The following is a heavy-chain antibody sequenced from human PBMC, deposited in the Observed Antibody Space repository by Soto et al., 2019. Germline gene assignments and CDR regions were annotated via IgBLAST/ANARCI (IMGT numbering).Heavy chain of an antibody. D-gene: IGHD3-3*01. CDR3: ARWWSGSRQGFDP. CDR1: GGSISSGDYY. CDR2: IYYSGST. V-gene: IGHV4-31*03. J-gene: IGHJ5*02. Sequence: QVQLQESGPGLVKPSQTLSLTCTVSGGSISSGDYYWSWIRQHPGKGLEWIGYIYYSGSTYYNPSLKGRVTISVGTSKNQCSLKLSSVTAADTAVYYCARWWSGSRQGFDPWGQGTLVTVSS.